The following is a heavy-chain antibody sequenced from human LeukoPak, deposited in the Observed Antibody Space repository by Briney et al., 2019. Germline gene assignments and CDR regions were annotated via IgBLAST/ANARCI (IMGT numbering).Heavy chain of an antibody. CDR2: IDTAGGT. Sequence: SGGSLRLSCAASGFTFSSYDMHWVRQTTGKGLEWVSAIDTAGGTYYPGSVEGRFTISRENAKSSFHLQMNSLTAADTAVYYCVREGFCGGDCPGYFDFWGRGTLVTVSS. J-gene: IGHJ2*01. V-gene: IGHV3-13*04. CDR3: VREGFCGGDCPGYFDF. CDR1: GFTFSSYD. D-gene: IGHD2-21*02.